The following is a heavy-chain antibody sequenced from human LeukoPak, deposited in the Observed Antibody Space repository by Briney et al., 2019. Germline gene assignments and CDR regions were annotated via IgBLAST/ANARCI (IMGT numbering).Heavy chain of an antibody. J-gene: IGHJ4*02. V-gene: IGHV3-15*01. D-gene: IGHD6-13*01. CDR2: IKSKADGGTT. CDR3: TTLPAAGLLPDY. Sequence: PGGSLRLSCAASGFTLSNAWMTWIRQTPGRGLEWVGRIKSKADGGTTDFPAPVKGRFTISRDDSKNTLYLQMNSLKIDDTAVYYCTTLPAAGLLPDYWGQGTLVTVSS. CDR1: GFTLSNAW.